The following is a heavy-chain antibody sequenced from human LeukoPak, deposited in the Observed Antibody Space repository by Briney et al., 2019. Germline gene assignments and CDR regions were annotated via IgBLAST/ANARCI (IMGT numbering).Heavy chain of an antibody. CDR2: IWYDGSNK. D-gene: IGHD6-13*01. CDR3: ARTYSSSSAVVRFDP. V-gene: IGHV3-33*01. Sequence: PGGSLRLSCAASGFTFNSYGMRWVRQAPGKGLEWVAVIWYDGSNKYYADSVKGRFTISRDNSKNTLYLQMNSLRAEDTAVYYCARTYSSSSAVVRFDPWGQGTLVTVSS. J-gene: IGHJ5*02. CDR1: GFTFNSYG.